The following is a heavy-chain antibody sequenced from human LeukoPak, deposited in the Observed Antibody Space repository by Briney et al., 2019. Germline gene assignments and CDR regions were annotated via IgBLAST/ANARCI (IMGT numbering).Heavy chain of an antibody. V-gene: IGHV1-69*05. Sequence: SVKVSCKASGGTFSSYAISWVRQAPGQGLEWMGGIIPIFGTANYAQKFQGRVTITTDESTSTAYMELSRLRSEDTAVYYCARDREWFGELQNWFDPWGQGTLVTVSS. D-gene: IGHD3-10*01. J-gene: IGHJ5*02. CDR2: IIPIFGTA. CDR1: GGTFSSYA. CDR3: ARDREWFGELQNWFDP.